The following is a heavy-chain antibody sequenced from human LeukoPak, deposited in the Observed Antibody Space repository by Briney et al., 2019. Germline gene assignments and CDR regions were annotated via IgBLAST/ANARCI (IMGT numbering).Heavy chain of an antibody. J-gene: IGHJ6*03. V-gene: IGHV1-69*05. D-gene: IGHD6-6*01. Sequence: SVKVSCKASGGTFSSYAISWVRQAPGQGLEWMGGIIPIFGTANYAQKFQGRVTITTDESTSTAYMELSSLRSEDTAVYYCASLVQLVGYCYMDVWGKGATVTVSS. CDR1: GGTFSSYA. CDR3: ASLVQLVGYCYMDV. CDR2: IIPIFGTA.